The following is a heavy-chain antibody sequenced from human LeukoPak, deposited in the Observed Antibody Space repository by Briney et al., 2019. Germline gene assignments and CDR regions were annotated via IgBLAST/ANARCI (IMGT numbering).Heavy chain of an antibody. CDR2: ISYDGSNK. Sequence: TGGSLRLSCAASGFTFGSYGMHWVRQAPGKGLEWVAVISYDGSNKYYADSVKGRFTISRDNSKNTLYLQMNSLRAEDTAVYYCAKEMYYDSSGYLDYWGQGTLVTVSS. D-gene: IGHD3-22*01. J-gene: IGHJ4*02. V-gene: IGHV3-30*18. CDR1: GFTFGSYG. CDR3: AKEMYYDSSGYLDY.